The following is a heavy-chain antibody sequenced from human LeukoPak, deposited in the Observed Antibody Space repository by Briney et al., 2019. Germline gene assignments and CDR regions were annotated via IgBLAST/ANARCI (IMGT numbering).Heavy chain of an antibody. D-gene: IGHD6-13*01. V-gene: IGHV1-8*01. CDR1: GYAFTSYD. CDR2: MNPNSGNT. J-gene: IGHJ5*02. Sequence: GASVKVSCKASGYAFTSYDINWVQQATGQGLEWMGWMNPNSGNTGYAQKFQGRVTMTRNTSISTAYMELSSLRSEDTAVYYCAREMAAGRFDPWGQGTLVTVSS. CDR3: AREMAAGRFDP.